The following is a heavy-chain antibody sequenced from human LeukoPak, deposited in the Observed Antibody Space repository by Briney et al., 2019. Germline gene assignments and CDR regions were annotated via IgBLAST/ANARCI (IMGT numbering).Heavy chain of an antibody. CDR2: ISYDGSNK. V-gene: IGHV3-30*18. CDR1: GFAFSSYG. J-gene: IGHJ4*02. CDR3: AKDRHDSSGYYPFDY. D-gene: IGHD3-22*01. Sequence: PGRSLRLSCAASGFAFSSYGMHWVRQAPGKGLEWVAVISYDGSNKYYADSVKGRFTISRDNSKNTLYLQMNSLRAEDTAVYYFAKDRHDSSGYYPFDYWGQGTLVTVSS.